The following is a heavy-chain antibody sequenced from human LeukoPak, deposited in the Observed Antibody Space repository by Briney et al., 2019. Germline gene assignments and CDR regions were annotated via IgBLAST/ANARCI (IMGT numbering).Heavy chain of an antibody. V-gene: IGHV4-4*07. J-gene: IGHJ4*02. CDR3: AREAQLWDPFDY. CDR2: IYTSGSS. D-gene: IGHD5-18*01. Sequence: PSETLSLTCTVSGGSISSYYWSWIRQAAGKGLEWIGRIYTSGSSNYNPSLKSRVTMSVDTSKNQFSLKLSSVTAADAAVYYCAREAQLWDPFDYWGQGTLVTVSS. CDR1: GGSISSYY.